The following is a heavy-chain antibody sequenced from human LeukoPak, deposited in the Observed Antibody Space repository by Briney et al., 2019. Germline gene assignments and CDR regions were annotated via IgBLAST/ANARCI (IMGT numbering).Heavy chain of an antibody. CDR1: GYTFTSYG. Sequence: GASVKVSCKASGYTFTSYGISWVRQAPGQGLEWMGWISAYNGNTNYAQKLQGRVTITADESTSTAYMELSSLRSEDTAVYYCARVRDSSSWYYFDYWGQGTLVTVSS. D-gene: IGHD6-13*01. CDR2: ISAYNGNT. J-gene: IGHJ4*02. V-gene: IGHV1-18*01. CDR3: ARVRDSSSWYYFDY.